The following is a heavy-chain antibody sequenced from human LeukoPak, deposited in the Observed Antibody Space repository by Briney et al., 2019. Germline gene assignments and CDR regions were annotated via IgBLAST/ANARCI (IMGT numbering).Heavy chain of an antibody. D-gene: IGHD5-18*01. V-gene: IGHV4-34*01. CDR3: ARVCSYGFGCFDY. J-gene: IGHJ4*02. CDR1: GGSFSGYY. CDR2: INHSGST. Sequence: SETLSLTCAVYGGSFSGYYWSWIRQPPGKGLEWIGEINHSGSTNYNPSLKSRVTISVDTSKNQFSLKLSSVTAADTAVYYCARVCSYGFGCFDYWGQGTLVTVSS.